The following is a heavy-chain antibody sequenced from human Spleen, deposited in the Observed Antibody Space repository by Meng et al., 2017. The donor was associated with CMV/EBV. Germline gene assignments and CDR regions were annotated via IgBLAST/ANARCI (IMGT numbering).Heavy chain of an antibody. Sequence: GESLKISCAASGFTFTYYWMSWVRQAPGKGLEWVSVIYSGGSTYYADSVKGRFTISRDNSKNTLYLQMNSLRAEDTAVYYCAKPETGVVVTLYFDYWGQGTLVTVSS. V-gene: IGHV3-53*01. CDR2: IYSGGST. CDR3: AKPETGVVVTLYFDY. J-gene: IGHJ4*02. CDR1: GFTFTYYW. D-gene: IGHD3-22*01.